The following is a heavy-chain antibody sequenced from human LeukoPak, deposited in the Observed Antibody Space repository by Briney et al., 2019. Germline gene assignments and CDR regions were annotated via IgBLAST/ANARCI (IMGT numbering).Heavy chain of an antibody. CDR1: GGSFSGYY. D-gene: IGHD3-3*01. J-gene: IGHJ4*02. Sequence: SETLSLTCAVYGGSFSGYYWSRIRQPPGKGLEWIGEINHSGSTNYNPSLKSRVTISVDTSKNQFSLKLSSVTAADTAVYYCACRDYDFWSGYYDLEYWGQGTLVTVSS. CDR2: INHSGST. V-gene: IGHV4-34*01. CDR3: ACRDYDFWSGYYDLEY.